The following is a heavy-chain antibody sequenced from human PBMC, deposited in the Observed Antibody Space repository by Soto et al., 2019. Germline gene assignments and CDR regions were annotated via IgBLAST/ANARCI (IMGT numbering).Heavy chain of an antibody. D-gene: IGHD3-10*01. J-gene: IGHJ6*03. CDR2: IYYSGST. CDR3: ARGRVINMDV. Sequence: SETLSLTCTVSGASISSGDYYWSWIRQPPGKGLEWIGYIYYSGSTYYNPSLKSRVSISVDTSKNQFSLKLSSVTAADTAVYYCARGRVINMDVWGKGTTVTVSS. CDR1: GASISSGDYY. V-gene: IGHV4-30-4*01.